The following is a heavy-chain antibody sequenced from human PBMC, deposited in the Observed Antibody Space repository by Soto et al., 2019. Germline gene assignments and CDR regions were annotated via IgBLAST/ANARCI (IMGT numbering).Heavy chain of an antibody. CDR2: IFYSGST. D-gene: IGHD2-8*01. J-gene: IGHJ4*02. CDR3: VHHGGVPYYHDF. V-gene: IGHV4-4*02. CDR1: GGSLSSSSW. Sequence: SETLSLTCAVSGGSLSSSSWWSWVRQPPGKTLEWLGEIFYSGSTKYNPSLNSRVTISADQSKNDFSLRLSSVTAADTAVYYCVHHGGVPYYHDFWGRGMLVTVSS.